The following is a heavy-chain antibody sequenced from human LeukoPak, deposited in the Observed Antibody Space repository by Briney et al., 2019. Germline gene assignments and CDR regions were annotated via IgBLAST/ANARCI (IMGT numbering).Heavy chain of an antibody. J-gene: IGHJ4*02. CDR3: ARDLLLYFGEVTMAFDY. CDR1: GFTFNSYS. D-gene: IGHD3-10*01. V-gene: IGHV3-21*01. CDR2: ISGSNSYI. Sequence: GGSPRLSCAASGFTFNSYSMNWVRQAPGKGLEWVSSISGSNSYIYYADSMKGRFTVSRDNAKNSLYLQMNSLRAEDTAVYYCARDLLLYFGEVTMAFDYWGLGTLVTVSS.